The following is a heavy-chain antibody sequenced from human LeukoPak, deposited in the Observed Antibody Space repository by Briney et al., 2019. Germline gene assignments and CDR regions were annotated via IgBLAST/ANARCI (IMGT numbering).Heavy chain of an antibody. V-gene: IGHV3-7*03. CDR1: GFTLSSRW. CDR3: AKKAQYDGHYPLDY. Sequence: GGSLRLSCVVSGFTLSSRWMMWVRQAPGEGLEWMTNINRDGSEKNYVDSVKGRFTITRDNAENSLYLQMNSLRAEDTALYFCAKKAQYDGHYPLDYWGQGTLVTVSA. D-gene: IGHD4/OR15-4a*01. J-gene: IGHJ4*02. CDR2: INRDGSEK.